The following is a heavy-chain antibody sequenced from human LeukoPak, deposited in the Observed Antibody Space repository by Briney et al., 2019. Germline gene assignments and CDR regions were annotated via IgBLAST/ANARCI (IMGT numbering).Heavy chain of an antibody. Sequence: PSETLSLTCAVYGGSFSGYYWSWIRQPPGKGLEWIGEINHSGSTNYNPSLKSRVTISVDTSKNQFSLKLSSVTAADTAVYYCARGCIAAAGAWGSIVYYYYMDVWGKGTTVTVSS. V-gene: IGHV4-34*01. CDR2: INHSGST. J-gene: IGHJ6*03. CDR3: ARGCIAAAGAWGSIVYYYYMDV. D-gene: IGHD6-13*01. CDR1: GGSFSGYY.